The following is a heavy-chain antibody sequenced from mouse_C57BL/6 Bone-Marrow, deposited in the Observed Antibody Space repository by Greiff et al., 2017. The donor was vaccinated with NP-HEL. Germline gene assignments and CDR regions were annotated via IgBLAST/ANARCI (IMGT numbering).Heavy chain of an antibody. Sequence: VQLQQSGADLVKPGASVKLSCKASGYTFTEYTIHWVKQRSGQGLEWIGWFYPGSGSIKYNEKFKDKATLTEDKSSSTVYMELSRLTSEASAFYFYARHEDGGLRRAWFAYWGQGTLVTVSA. CDR1: GYTFTEYT. D-gene: IGHD2-4*01. CDR3: ARHEDGGLRRAWFAY. J-gene: IGHJ3*01. CDR2: FYPGSGSI. V-gene: IGHV1-62-2*01.